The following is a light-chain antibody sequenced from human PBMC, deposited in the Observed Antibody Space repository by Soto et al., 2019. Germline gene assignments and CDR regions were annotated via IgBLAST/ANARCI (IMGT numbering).Light chain of an antibody. CDR3: QQYGSSGT. CDR2: GAS. J-gene: IGKJ1*01. V-gene: IGKV3-20*01. CDR1: QNVSNNY. Sequence: EIVLTHSPGTLSLSPGERATLSCRASQNVSNNYLAWYQQKPGQAPRLLIYGASNRATGIPDRFSGSGSGTDFTLTISRLEPEDFAVYYCQQYGSSGTFGQGTKVDIK.